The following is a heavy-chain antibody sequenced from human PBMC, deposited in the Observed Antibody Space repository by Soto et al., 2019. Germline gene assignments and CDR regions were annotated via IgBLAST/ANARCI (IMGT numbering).Heavy chain of an antibody. J-gene: IGHJ4*02. CDR1: GYTFTNYY. CDR2: INPTSGST. V-gene: IGHV1-46*01. D-gene: IGHD6-19*01. CDR3: ARDLAVGDH. Sequence: QVQLVQSGAEVKKPGASVKVSCKASGYTFTNYYIHRVRQAPGQGLEWMGIINPTSGSTNYAQKFQGRVTLTYDTSTTTVYMELSGLRSEDTAVLYCARDLAVGDHWGQGTLVTVSS.